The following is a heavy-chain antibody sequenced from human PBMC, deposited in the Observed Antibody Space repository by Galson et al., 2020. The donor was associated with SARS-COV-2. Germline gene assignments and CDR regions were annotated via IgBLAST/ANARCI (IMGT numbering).Heavy chain of an antibody. D-gene: IGHD1-26*01. J-gene: IGHJ4*02. V-gene: IGHV4-34*01. CDR1: GGSFSGYY. CDR2: INHSGST. CDR3: ASLWGAGDTQWELPLDY. Sequence: SETLSLTCAVYGGSFSGYYWSWIRQPPGKGLEWIGEINHSGSTNYNPSLKSRVTISVDTSKNQFSLKLSSVTAADTAVYYCASLWGAGDTQWELPLDYWGQGTLVTVSS.